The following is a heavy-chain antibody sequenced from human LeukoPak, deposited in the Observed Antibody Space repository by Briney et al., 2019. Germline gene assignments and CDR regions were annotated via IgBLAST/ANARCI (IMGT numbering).Heavy chain of an antibody. V-gene: IGHV3-21*01. D-gene: IGHD3-22*01. CDR1: GFTFRRYS. CDR2: ISSSSSYI. Sequence: GGSLRLSCAASGFTFRRYSMNWVRQAPGKGLEWVSSISSSSSYIYYADSVKGRFTISRDNAKNSLYLQMNSLRAEDTAVYYCANYDSSGYYLYWGQGTLVTVSS. CDR3: ANYDSSGYYLY. J-gene: IGHJ4*02.